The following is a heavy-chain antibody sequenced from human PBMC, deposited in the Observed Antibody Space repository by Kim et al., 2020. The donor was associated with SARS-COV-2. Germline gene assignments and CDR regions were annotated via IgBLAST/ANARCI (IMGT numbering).Heavy chain of an antibody. V-gene: IGHV3-20*01. CDR2: INWNGGST. CDR1: GFTFDDYG. J-gene: IGHJ3*02. CDR3: AREKREVGEVAFDI. Sequence: GGSLRLSCAASGFTFDDYGMSWVRQAPGKGLEWVSGINWNGGSTGYADSVKGRFTISRDNAKNSLYLQMNSLRAEDTALYHCAREKREVGEVAFDIWGQGTMVTVSS. D-gene: IGHD1-26*01.